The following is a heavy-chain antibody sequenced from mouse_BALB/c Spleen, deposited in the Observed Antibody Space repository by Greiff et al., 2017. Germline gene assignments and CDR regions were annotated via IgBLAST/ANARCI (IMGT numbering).Heavy chain of an antibody. J-gene: IGHJ4*01. Sequence: VQLQQSGPELVKPGASVRISCKASGYTFTSYYIHWVKQRPGQGLEWIGWIYPGNVNTKYNEKFKGKATLTADKSSSTAYMQLSSLTSEDSAVYFCARGGITTVVAHYYAMDYWGQGTSVTVSS. CDR2: IYPGNVNT. V-gene: IGHV1S56*01. CDR3: ARGGITTVVAHYYAMDY. CDR1: GYTFTSYY. D-gene: IGHD1-1*01.